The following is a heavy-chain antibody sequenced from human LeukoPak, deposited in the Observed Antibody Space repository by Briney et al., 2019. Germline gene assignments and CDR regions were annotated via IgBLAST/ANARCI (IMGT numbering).Heavy chain of an antibody. Sequence: ASVKVSCKASGYTFTSYDINWVRQATGQELEWMGWMNPNSGNTGYAQKFQGRVTMTRNTSISTAYMELSSLRSEDTAVYYCARASRIAAAGTIGYWGQGTLVTVSS. CDR3: ARASRIAAAGTIGY. D-gene: IGHD6-13*01. CDR1: GYTFTSYD. V-gene: IGHV1-8*01. J-gene: IGHJ4*02. CDR2: MNPNSGNT.